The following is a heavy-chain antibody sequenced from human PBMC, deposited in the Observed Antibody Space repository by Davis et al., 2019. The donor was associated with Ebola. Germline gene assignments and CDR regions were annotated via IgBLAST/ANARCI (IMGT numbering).Heavy chain of an antibody. V-gene: IGHV5-51*01. D-gene: IGHD1-26*01. CDR3: ARGLGYSGTYWVDP. J-gene: IGHJ5*02. CDR2: IYPYDSDT. CDR1: GYSFISYW. Sequence: GESLKISCKGSGYSFISYWIGWVRQMPGKGLEWMGIIYPYDSDTRYSPSFQGQVTISADKSISTAYLQWNNLKASDTAMYYCARGLGYSGTYWVDPWGQGTLVTVSS.